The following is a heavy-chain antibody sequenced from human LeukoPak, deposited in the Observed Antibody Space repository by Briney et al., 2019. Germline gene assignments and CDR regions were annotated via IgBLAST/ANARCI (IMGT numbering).Heavy chain of an antibody. D-gene: IGHD6-19*01. CDR2: IYYSGTT. V-gene: IGHV4-34*01. CDR1: GGSFSGYY. J-gene: IGHJ4*02. Sequence: SETLSLTCAVYGGSFSGYYWSWIRQPPGKGLEWIASIYYSGTTYYNPSLKSRVTIFVDTSDKQFSLKLSSVTAADTAAYYCATGGGIAVAHAWGQGIVVTVSS. CDR3: ATGGGIAVAHA.